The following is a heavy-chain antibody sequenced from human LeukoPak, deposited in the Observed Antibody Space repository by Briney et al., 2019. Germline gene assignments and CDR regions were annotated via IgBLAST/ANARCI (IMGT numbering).Heavy chain of an antibody. Sequence: GGSLRLSCAASGFTFSSYGMHWVRQAPGKGLEWVAFIRYDGSNKYYTDSVKGRFTISRDNSKNTLYLQMNSLRAEDTAVYYCAKLAAGYSSSWYYFDYWGQGTLVTVSS. CDR1: GFTFSSYG. D-gene: IGHD6-13*01. V-gene: IGHV3-30*02. CDR2: IRYDGSNK. J-gene: IGHJ4*02. CDR3: AKLAAGYSSSWYYFDY.